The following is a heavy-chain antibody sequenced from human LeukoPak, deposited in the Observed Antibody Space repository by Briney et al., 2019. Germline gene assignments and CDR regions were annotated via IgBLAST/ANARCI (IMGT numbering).Heavy chain of an antibody. CDR2: IYTSGST. CDR3: ASLGSYFLDY. D-gene: IGHD1-26*01. CDR1: GGSISSGSYY. J-gene: IGHJ4*02. V-gene: IGHV4-61*02. Sequence: PSETLSLTRTVSGGSISSGSYYWSWIRQPAGKGLEWIGRIYTSGSTNYNPSLKSRVTMSVDTSKNQFSLKLSSVTAADTAVYYCASLGSYFLDYWGQGILVTVSS.